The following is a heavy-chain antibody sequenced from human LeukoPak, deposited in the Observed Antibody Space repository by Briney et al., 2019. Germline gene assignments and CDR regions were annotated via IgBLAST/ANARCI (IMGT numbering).Heavy chain of an antibody. CDR2: INPNSGGT. D-gene: IGHD2-2*01. J-gene: IGHJ5*02. Sequence: ASVKVSCKASGYTFTGYYMHWMRQAPGQGLEWMGWINPNSGGTNYAQKFQGRVTVTRDTSISTAYMELSRLRSDDTAVYYCARDIIVVVPADKGHWFDPWGQGTLVTVSS. CDR3: ARDIIVVVPADKGHWFDP. CDR1: GYTFTGYY. V-gene: IGHV1-2*02.